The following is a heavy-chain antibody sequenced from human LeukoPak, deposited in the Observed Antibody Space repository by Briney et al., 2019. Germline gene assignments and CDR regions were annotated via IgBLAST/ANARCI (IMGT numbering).Heavy chain of an antibody. D-gene: IGHD3-22*01. V-gene: IGHV4-34*01. J-gene: IGHJ4*02. CDR1: GGSFSGYY. CDR2: INHSGST. Sequence: SETLSLTCAVYGGSFSGYYWSWIRQPPGKGLEWIGEINHSGSTNYNPSLKSRVTISVDTSKNQFSLKLSSVTAADTAVYYCARSIYYDSSGYYRYFDYWGQGTLVTVSS. CDR3: ARSIYYDSSGYYRYFDY.